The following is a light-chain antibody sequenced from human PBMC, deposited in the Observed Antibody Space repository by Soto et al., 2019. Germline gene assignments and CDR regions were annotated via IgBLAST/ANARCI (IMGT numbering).Light chain of an antibody. V-gene: IGLV2-8*01. Sequence: QSALTQPPSASGSPGQSVTISCTGTSRDVGGYNYVSWYQQHPGKAPKLMIYEVTKRPSGVPDRFSGSKSGNTASLTVSGLLAEDEGDYYCSSFTRSTTLEVVFGGGTKLTVL. J-gene: IGLJ2*01. CDR2: EVT. CDR1: SRDVGGYNY. CDR3: SSFTRSTTLEVV.